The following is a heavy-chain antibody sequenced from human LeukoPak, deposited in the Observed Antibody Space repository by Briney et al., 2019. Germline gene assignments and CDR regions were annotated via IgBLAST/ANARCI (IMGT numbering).Heavy chain of an antibody. CDR2: INPNSGGT. Sequence: ASVKVSCKASGYTFTGYYMHWVRQAPGQGLEWMGWINPNSGGTNYAQKFQGRVTMTRDTSISTAYMELSRLRSDDTAVYYCARDMYYDSSGYFHFDYWGQGTLVTVSS. V-gene: IGHV1-2*02. D-gene: IGHD3-22*01. J-gene: IGHJ4*02. CDR3: ARDMYYDSSGYFHFDY. CDR1: GYTFTGYY.